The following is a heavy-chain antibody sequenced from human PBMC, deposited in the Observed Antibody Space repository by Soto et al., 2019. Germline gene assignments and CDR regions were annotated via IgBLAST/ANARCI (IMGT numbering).Heavy chain of an antibody. CDR2: ISGSGGST. J-gene: IGHJ4*02. D-gene: IGHD6-19*01. CDR1: GFTFSSYA. Sequence: EVQLLESGGGLVQPGGSLRLSCAASGFTFSSYAMSWVRQAPGKGLELVSAISGSGGSTYDADSVKGQFTISRDNSKNTLYLQRNSLRAEDTAVYYCAKTRGSGWRKTAHPRFDYWGQGTLVTVSS. CDR3: AKTRGSGWRKTAHPRFDY. V-gene: IGHV3-23*01.